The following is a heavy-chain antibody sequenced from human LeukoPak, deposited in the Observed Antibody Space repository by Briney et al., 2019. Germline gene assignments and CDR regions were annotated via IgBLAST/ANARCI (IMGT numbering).Heavy chain of an antibody. J-gene: IGHJ5*02. D-gene: IGHD2-2*01. CDR2: IYYSGST. Sequence: SETLSLTCTVSGGSISSSSYYWGWIRQPPGKGLEWIGSIYYSGSTYYNPSLKSRVTISVDTSKNQFSLKLSSVTAADTAVHHCARDGILGYCSSTSCPRVNWFDPWGQGTLVTVSS. V-gene: IGHV4-39*02. CDR3: ARDGILGYCSSTSCPRVNWFDP. CDR1: GGSISSSSYY.